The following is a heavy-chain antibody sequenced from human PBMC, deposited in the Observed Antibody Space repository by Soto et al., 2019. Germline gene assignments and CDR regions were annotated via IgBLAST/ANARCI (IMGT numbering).Heavy chain of an antibody. CDR1: GFTFSSYA. J-gene: IGHJ5*02. CDR2: ISYDGSNK. D-gene: IGHD6-13*01. V-gene: IGHV3-30-3*01. Sequence: PVGSLRLSCAASGFTFSSYAMHWVRQAPGKGLEWVAVISYDGSNKYYADSVKGRFTISRDNSKNTLYLQMNSLRAEDTAVYYCARDRSRIAAAGNRFDPWGQGTLVTVSS. CDR3: ARDRSRIAAAGNRFDP.